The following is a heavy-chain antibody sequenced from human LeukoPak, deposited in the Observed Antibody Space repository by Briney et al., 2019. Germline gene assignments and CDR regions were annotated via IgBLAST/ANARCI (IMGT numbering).Heavy chain of an antibody. V-gene: IGHV3-7*02. CDR1: EFTFSSYW. Sequence: GGSLRLSCTACEFTFSSYWMSWVRQRPGKGPEWVANIRQDGSDKYYLDSVKGRFTISRDNAKNSLYLQMNSLRAEDTAVYYCARIAVTGMWYFDYWGQGTQVSVSS. J-gene: IGHJ4*02. CDR3: ARIAVTGMWYFDY. CDR2: IRQDGSDK. D-gene: IGHD6-19*01.